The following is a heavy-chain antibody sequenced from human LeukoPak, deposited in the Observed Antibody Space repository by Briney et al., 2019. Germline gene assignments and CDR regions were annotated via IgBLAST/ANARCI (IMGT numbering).Heavy chain of an antibody. V-gene: IGHV3-23*01. CDR2: IKANGGKR. J-gene: IGHJ5*01. Sequence: GGSLRLSCEASGFAFSFFAMSWLRQAPGKGLEWVSTIKANGGKRSYVASVRGRFTISRDNSKNTLYLQLNTLRADDTAVYYCAKPISGGLAVTGDWFAPWGQGTLVAVSS. D-gene: IGHD6-19*01. CDR1: GFAFSFFA. CDR3: AKPISGGLAVTGDWFAP.